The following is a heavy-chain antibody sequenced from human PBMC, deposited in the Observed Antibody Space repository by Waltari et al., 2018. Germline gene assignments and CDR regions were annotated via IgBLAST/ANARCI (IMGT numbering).Heavy chain of an antibody. Sequence: QVQLVQSGAEVKKPGAAVKVSGKASGYPFTAYFIIWVRQAPGQGLEWMGIINPSGTGVTTYAQNFQGRLTVTRDTSTGTVYMDLGSLRSEDTAMYYCARQYSSATGVDYWGQGTLVTVSS. D-gene: IGHD6-19*01. J-gene: IGHJ4*02. CDR3: ARQYSSATGVDY. CDR1: GYPFTAYF. V-gene: IGHV1-46*01. CDR2: INPSGTGVT.